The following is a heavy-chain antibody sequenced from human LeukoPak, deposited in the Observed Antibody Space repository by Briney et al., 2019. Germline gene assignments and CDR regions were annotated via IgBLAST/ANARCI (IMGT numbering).Heavy chain of an antibody. Sequence: ASVKVSCKASGYTFTGYYMHWVRQAPGQGLEWMGWINPNSGGTNYAQKFQGRVTMTRDTSISTAYMELSRLRSDDTAVYYCARVVRYCSSTSCPKNAFDIWGQGSMVTVSS. V-gene: IGHV1-2*02. J-gene: IGHJ3*02. CDR1: GYTFTGYY. CDR2: INPNSGGT. CDR3: ARVVRYCSSTSCPKNAFDI. D-gene: IGHD2-2*01.